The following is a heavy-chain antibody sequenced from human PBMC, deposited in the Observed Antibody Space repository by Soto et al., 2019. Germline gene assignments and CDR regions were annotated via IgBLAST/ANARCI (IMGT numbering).Heavy chain of an antibody. CDR3: AREAPMDV. CDR2: IWSAGLI. V-gene: IGHV3-53*02. J-gene: IGHJ6*02. CDR1: GFTVSSKY. Sequence: DVQLVETGGELIQPGGSLRLSGAASGFTVSSKYMSWVRQAPGKGLEWVSVIWSAGLIYYADSVRGRFTISRDISKNILYLEMTSLRADDTAVYYCAREAPMDVWGRGTTVTVSS.